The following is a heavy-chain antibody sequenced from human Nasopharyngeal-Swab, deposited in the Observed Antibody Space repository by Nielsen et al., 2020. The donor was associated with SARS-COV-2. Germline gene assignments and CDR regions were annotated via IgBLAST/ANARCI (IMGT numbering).Heavy chain of an antibody. Sequence: GSLRLSCSVSGGSISSSYWNWIRLPPGKGLEWIGHIYHTGITNYNPSLKSRVTMSVDTSKNQFSLRLSSVTPADTAVYYCARGRWDRYYYGMDVWGQGTTVTVSS. CDR1: GGSISSSY. V-gene: IGHV4-59*01. CDR3: ARGRWDRYYYGMDV. J-gene: IGHJ6*02. CDR2: IYHTGIT. D-gene: IGHD1-26*01.